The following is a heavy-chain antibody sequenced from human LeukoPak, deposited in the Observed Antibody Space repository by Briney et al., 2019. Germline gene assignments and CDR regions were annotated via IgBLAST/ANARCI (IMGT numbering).Heavy chain of an antibody. CDR1: GGSISSSY. D-gene: IGHD1-26*01. V-gene: IGHV4-59*08. Sequence: NSSETLSLTCTVSGGSISSSYWSWIRQPPGKGLEWIGYIYYSGSSNYNPSLKSRVTISVDTSKNQFSLKLSSVTAADTAVYHCARLSGSYFSGWGQGTLVTVSS. CDR3: ARLSGSYFSG. J-gene: IGHJ4*02. CDR2: IYYSGSS.